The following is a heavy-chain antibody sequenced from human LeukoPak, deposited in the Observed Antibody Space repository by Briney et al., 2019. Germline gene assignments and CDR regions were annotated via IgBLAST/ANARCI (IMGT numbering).Heavy chain of an antibody. V-gene: IGHV3-9*01. Sequence: PGGSLRLSCAASGFTFDDYAMHWVRQAPGKGLEWVSGISWNGGSIDYADSVKGRFTISRDNAKNTLYLQMNSLRAEDTALYYCAKDQDRITMIVVGDAFDIWGQGTMVTVSS. CDR1: GFTFDDYA. J-gene: IGHJ3*02. D-gene: IGHD3-22*01. CDR2: ISWNGGSI. CDR3: AKDQDRITMIVVGDAFDI.